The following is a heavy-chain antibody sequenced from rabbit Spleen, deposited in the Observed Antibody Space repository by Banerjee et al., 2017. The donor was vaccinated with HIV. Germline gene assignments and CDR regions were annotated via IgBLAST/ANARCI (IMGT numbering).Heavy chain of an antibody. D-gene: IGHD4-1*01. V-gene: IGHV1S40*01. J-gene: IGHJ4*01. Sequence: QSLEESGGDLVKPGASLTLTCTASGVSFSSNHYMCWVRQVPGKGLAWVACGYGGSSGNPYSATWAKCRFTVSKAASTTVTLQMTSLTAADTATYFCARDLAGVIGWNFNLWGPGTLVTVS. CDR2: GYGGSSGNP. CDR3: ARDLAGVIGWNFNL. CDR1: GVSFSSNHY.